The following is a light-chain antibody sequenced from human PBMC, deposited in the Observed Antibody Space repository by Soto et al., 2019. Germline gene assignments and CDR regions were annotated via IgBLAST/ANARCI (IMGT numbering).Light chain of an antibody. Sequence: EIVLTQSPATLSLSPGERATLSCRASQSVSSHLAWYQQKPGQAPRLLIYDASIRYSGIPARFSGSGSGTDFPLTISTLEPEDFAVYYCQQRSNWPRTFGQGTKVEIK. CDR1: QSVSSH. J-gene: IGKJ1*01. V-gene: IGKV3-11*01. CDR3: QQRSNWPRT. CDR2: DAS.